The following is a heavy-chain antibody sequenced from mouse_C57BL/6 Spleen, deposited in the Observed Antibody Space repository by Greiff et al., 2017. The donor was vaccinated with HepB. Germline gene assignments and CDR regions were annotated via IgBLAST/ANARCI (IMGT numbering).Heavy chain of an antibody. CDR2: IDPANSNT. V-gene: IGHV14-3*01. CDR3: ARRGGNYSGYDFDY. CDR1: GFTFTNTY. D-gene: IGHD2-1*01. J-gene: IGHJ2*01. Sequence: EVQLQQSVAGLVRPGASVKLSCTASGFTFTNTYMHWVKQTPEQGLEWIGRIDPANSNTNYAPKFQGQATITADTSSNPAYLQLSSLTSEDTAIYYCARRGGNYSGYDFDYWGQGTTLTVSS.